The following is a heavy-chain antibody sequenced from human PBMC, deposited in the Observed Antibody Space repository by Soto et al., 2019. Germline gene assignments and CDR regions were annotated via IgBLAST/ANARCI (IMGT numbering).Heavy chain of an antibody. D-gene: IGHD6-13*01. J-gene: IGHJ6*02. V-gene: IGHV1-18*01. Sequence: QLQLVQSGAEVKKPGASVKVSCKASGYTFTSYGISWVRQAPGQGLEWMGWISAYNGNTNYAQKLQGRVTMTTDTSTSTAYMELRSLRSDDTAVYYCASSIAAAGLYYYYGMDVWGQGTTVTVSS. CDR3: ASSIAAAGLYYYYGMDV. CDR1: GYTFTSYG. CDR2: ISAYNGNT.